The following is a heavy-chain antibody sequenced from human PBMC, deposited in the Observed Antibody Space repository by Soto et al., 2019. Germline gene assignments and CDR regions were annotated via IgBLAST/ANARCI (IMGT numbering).Heavy chain of an antibody. CDR1: GDSVSSNNAD. V-gene: IGHV6-1*01. CDR2: TYYRSKWYT. D-gene: IGHD6-19*01. J-gene: IGHJ6*02. CDR3: ARNTSCWDGGYFYGLDV. Sequence: QVALRQSGPGLVKPSQTLSLTCAISGDSVSSNNADWNWIRQSPSRGLEWLGRTYYRSKWYTDYAVSVRSRIIINPDTSKNQFSLQLKSVTPEDTAVDYCARNTSCWDGGYFYGLDVWGQGTTVTVSS.